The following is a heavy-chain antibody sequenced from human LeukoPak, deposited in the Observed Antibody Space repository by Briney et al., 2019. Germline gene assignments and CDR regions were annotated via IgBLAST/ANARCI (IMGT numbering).Heavy chain of an antibody. D-gene: IGHD2-15*01. J-gene: IGHJ4*02. Sequence: PSETLSLTCTVSGGSISSSSYYWGWIRQPPGKGLEWVGRIYYSESTYYNPSLKSPATISVDTSKNQFSLKLTSVTAADTAVYYCARAPSGCGGTCPFDYWGQGTLITVSS. V-gene: IGHV4-39*07. CDR3: ARAPSGCGGTCPFDY. CDR2: IYYSEST. CDR1: GGSISSSSYY.